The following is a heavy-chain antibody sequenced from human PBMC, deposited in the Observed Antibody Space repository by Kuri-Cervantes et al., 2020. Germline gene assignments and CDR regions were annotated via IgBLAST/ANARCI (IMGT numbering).Heavy chain of an antibody. CDR2: IWYDGSNK. D-gene: IGHD3-10*01. J-gene: IGHJ6*02. CDR3: AREVDLLWFGERPYYYYYYGMDV. CDR1: GFTFSSYG. Sequence: GESLKISCAASGFTFSSYGMHWVRQAPGKGLEWVAVIWYDGSNKYYADSVKGRFTISRDNAKNSLYLQMNSLRAEDTAVYYCAREVDLLWFGERPYYYYYYGMDVWGQGTTVTVSS. V-gene: IGHV3-33*01.